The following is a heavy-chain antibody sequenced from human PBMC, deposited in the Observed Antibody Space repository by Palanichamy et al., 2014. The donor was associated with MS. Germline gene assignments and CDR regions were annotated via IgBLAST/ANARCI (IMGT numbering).Heavy chain of an antibody. CDR3: ARVRPYFDY. V-gene: IGHV4-38-2*02. Sequence: QVQLQESGPGLVKPSETLSLTCTVSSYSINNGYYWGWIRQPPGKGLEWIGSIFHSGSTYNNPSLKSRVTISVDTSKNQFSLKLSSVTAADTAVYYCARVRPYFDYWGQGTLVTVSS. CDR2: IFHSGST. J-gene: IGHJ4*02. CDR1: SYSINNGYY.